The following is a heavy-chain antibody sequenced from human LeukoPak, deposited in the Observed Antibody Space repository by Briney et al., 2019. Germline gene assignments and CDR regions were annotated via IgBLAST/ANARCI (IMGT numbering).Heavy chain of an antibody. D-gene: IGHD3-22*01. CDR2: IYHSGST. V-gene: IGHV4-38-2*02. CDR3: ARVAYDSSGYYYVGAFDI. J-gene: IGHJ3*02. CDR1: GYSISSGYY. Sequence: SETLSLTCTVSGYSISSGYYWGWIRQPPGKGLEWIGSIYHSGSTYYNPSLKSRVTISVDTSKNQFSLKLSSVTAADTAVYYCARVAYDSSGYYYVGAFDIWGQGTMVTVSS.